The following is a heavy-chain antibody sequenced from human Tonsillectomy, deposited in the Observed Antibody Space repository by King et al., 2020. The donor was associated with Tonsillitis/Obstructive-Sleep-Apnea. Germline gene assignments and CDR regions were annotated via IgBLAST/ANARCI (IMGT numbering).Heavy chain of an antibody. CDR1: GFTFSSYA. CDR2: ISGSGGST. Sequence: DVQLVESGGGLVQPGGSLRLSCAASGFTFSSYAMSWVRQAPGKGLEWVSAISGSGGSTYYADSVKGRFTISRDNSKNTLYLQMNSLRAADTALNYCAKCKGISIVVVPAANWYFDLWGRGTLVTVSS. V-gene: IGHV3-23*04. J-gene: IGHJ2*01. D-gene: IGHD2-2*01. CDR3: AKCKGISIVVVPAANWYFDL.